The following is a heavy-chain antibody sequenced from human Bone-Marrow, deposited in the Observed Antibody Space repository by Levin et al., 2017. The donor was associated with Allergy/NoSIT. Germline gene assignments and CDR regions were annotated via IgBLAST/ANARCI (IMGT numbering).Heavy chain of an antibody. CDR3: ATTPSSTWYGEGYYGLDV. CDR2: FDPEDGET. CDR1: GYLLTELS. D-gene: IGHD6-13*01. Sequence: ASVKVSCKVSGYLLTELSVHWVRQAPGKGLEWMGGFDPEDGETIFAQKFQGRVTMTEDTSTDTAYMELSGLRSEDTAVYYCATTPSSTWYGEGYYGLDVWGQGTTVTVSS. V-gene: IGHV1-24*01. J-gene: IGHJ6*02.